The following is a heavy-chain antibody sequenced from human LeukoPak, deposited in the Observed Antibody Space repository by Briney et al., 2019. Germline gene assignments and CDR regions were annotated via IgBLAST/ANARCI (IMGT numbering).Heavy chain of an antibody. J-gene: IGHJ6*02. V-gene: IGHV4-4*07. D-gene: IGHD6-19*01. CDR2: IYTSGST. CDR3: ASGIAVHYYYGMDV. CDR1: GGSISSYY. Sequence: PSETLSLTCTVSGGSISSYYWSWLRQPAGKGLEWIGRIYTSGSTNYNPSLKSRVTMSVDTSKNQFSLKLSSVTAADTAVYYCASGIAVHYYYGMDVWGQGTTVTVSS.